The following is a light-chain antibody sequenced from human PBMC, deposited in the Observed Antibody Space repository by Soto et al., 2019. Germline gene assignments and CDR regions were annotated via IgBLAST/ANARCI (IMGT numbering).Light chain of an antibody. CDR3: SSYTGSTNYV. V-gene: IGLV2-8*01. CDR1: SSDVGAYIF. J-gene: IGLJ1*01. Sequence: QSVLTQPPSASGSPGQSVTISCTGTSSDVGAYIFVSWYQQHPGKAPKLSIYDVNRRPPGVPDRFFGSKSGNTASLTISGLQAEGEADYYCSSYTGSTNYVLGTGTKV. CDR2: DVN.